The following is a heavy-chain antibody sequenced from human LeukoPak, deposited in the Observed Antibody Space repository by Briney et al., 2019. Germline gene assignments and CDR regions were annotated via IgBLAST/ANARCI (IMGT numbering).Heavy chain of an antibody. CDR2: ISCVASDI. D-gene: IGHD1-26*01. CDR3: ARGGAHGMDV. V-gene: IGHV3-11*01. CDR1: GFTFSDYY. J-gene: IGHJ6*02. Sequence: GGSLRLSCAASGFTFSDYYMTWIRQAPGKGLEWVSYISCVASDIHYADSVKGRFAISRDNAKNSEYLQMNSLRVEDTAVYYCARGGAHGMDVWGQGTTVTVSS.